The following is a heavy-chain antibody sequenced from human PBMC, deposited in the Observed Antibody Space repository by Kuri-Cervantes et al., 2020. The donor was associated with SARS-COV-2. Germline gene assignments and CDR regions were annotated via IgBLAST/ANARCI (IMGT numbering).Heavy chain of an antibody. CDR2: IRYDGSNK. CDR1: RSTFSSYG. Sequence: GESLKISCAASRSTFSSYGMQLVRQAPGKGLEWVAFIRYDGSNKYYADSVKGRFTISRDNSKNTLYLQMNSLRAEDTAVYYCAKEVEQLVPWFDPWGQGTLVTVSS. D-gene: IGHD6-6*01. CDR3: AKEVEQLVPWFDP. V-gene: IGHV3-30*02. J-gene: IGHJ5*02.